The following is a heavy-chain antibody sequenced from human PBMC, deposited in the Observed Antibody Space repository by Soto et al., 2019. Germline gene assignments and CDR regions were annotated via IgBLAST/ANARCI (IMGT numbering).Heavy chain of an antibody. Sequence: QVQLQESGPRLVKPSQTLSLTCTVSGDSVSRAGYYWGWIRQLPGKGLEWIAYIYYSGKTYYNPSLKSRVTISIDTSENQFSLNVISVTAADTAVYFCAKVSRGILVPAGYTYDAEDVWGLGTTVLVS. CDR3: AKVSRGILVPAGYTYDAEDV. CDR1: GDSVSRAGYY. V-gene: IGHV4-31*03. J-gene: IGHJ6*02. D-gene: IGHD5-12*01. CDR2: IYYSGKT.